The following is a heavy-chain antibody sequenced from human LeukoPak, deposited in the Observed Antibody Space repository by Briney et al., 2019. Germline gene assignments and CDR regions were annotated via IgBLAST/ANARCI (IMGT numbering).Heavy chain of an antibody. V-gene: IGHV3-23*01. Sequence: GGPLRLSCVGSGFTFSNYAMSWVRQAPGKGLDWVSVISGSAHKIRYADSARGRFTISRDNSENTVYLQMNNLRGEDTAIYYCAGRITGYSSGYVFWGQGTLVTVSS. D-gene: IGHD5-18*01. J-gene: IGHJ4*02. CDR3: AGRITGYSSGYVF. CDR1: GFTFSNYA. CDR2: ISGSAHKI.